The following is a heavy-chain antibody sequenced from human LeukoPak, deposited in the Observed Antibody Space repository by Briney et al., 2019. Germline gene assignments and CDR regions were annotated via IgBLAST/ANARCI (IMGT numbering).Heavy chain of an antibody. D-gene: IGHD3-22*01. Sequence: ASVKVSCKASGYTFTSYYMHWVRPAPGQGLEWVGIINPSGGSTSYAQKFQGRVTMTRDTSTSTVYMELSSLRSEDTAVYYCARDHLAYYDSSGYYHFDYWGQGTLVTVSS. V-gene: IGHV1-46*01. J-gene: IGHJ4*02. CDR1: GYTFTSYY. CDR2: INPSGGST. CDR3: ARDHLAYYDSSGYYHFDY.